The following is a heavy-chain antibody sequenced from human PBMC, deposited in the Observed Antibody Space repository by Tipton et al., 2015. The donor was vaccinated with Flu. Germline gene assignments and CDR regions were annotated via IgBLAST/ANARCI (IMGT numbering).Heavy chain of an antibody. CDR1: GDSISTTIYY. J-gene: IGHJ4*02. D-gene: IGHD6-13*01. CDR3: ARGIYISSSWYVGRGDPNKNDY. CDR2: IYYSGTT. Sequence: TLSLTCTVSGDSISTTIYYWGWVRQPPGKGLEWIGSIYYSGTTYYNPSLKSRVTISVDTSKNQFSLKLSSVTAADTAVYYCARGIYISSSWYVGRGDPNKNDYWGQGTLVTVSS. V-gene: IGHV4-39*07.